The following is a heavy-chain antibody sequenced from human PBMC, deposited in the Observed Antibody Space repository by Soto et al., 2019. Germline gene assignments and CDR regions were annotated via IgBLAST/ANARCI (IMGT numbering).Heavy chain of an antibody. D-gene: IGHD2-2*01. V-gene: IGHV3-30*04. J-gene: IGHJ3*01. CDR2: MSNNGITQ. CDR3: VRRYCRSERCGGNDGIDV. CDR1: GFTFSTSV. Sequence: QVHLVESGGDVVQPGRSLRLSCATSGFTFSTSVLHWVRQAPGKGLEWVAVMSNNGITQYYADSVNGRFTVSRDNSKSTTYLQMNSLTPEDTALYYGVRRYCRSERCGGNDGIDVWGQGTKVTVSS.